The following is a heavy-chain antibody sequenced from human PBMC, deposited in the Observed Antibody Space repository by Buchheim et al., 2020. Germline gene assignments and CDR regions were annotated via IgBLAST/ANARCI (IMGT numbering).Heavy chain of an antibody. J-gene: IGHJ4*02. CDR1: GGSISSGDYY. D-gene: IGHD2-15*01. V-gene: IGHV4-30-4*01. CDR2: IYYSGST. Sequence: QVQLQESGPGLVKPSQTLSLTCTVSGGSISSGDYYWSWIRQPPGKGLEWIGYIYYSGSTYYNPSLTSRVTITVDQSKNQVSLKLSSVTAADTAVYYCASVAWVGEVAATSDHPVDYWGQGTL. CDR3: ASVAWVGEVAATSDHPVDY.